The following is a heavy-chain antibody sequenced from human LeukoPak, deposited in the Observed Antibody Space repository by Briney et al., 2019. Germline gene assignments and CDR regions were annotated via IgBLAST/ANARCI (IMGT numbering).Heavy chain of an antibody. Sequence: GGSLRLSCAASGFTFSSYGMHWVRQAPGKGLEWVAFIRYDGSHKYSADSVKGGLTISRDNSKNTLYLQMNSLRAEDTAVYHCAKAGLAMPPHYWGQGTLVTVSS. J-gene: IGHJ4*02. CDR3: AKAGLAMPPHY. CDR2: IRYDGSHK. V-gene: IGHV3-30*02. CDR1: GFTFSSYG. D-gene: IGHD2-2*01.